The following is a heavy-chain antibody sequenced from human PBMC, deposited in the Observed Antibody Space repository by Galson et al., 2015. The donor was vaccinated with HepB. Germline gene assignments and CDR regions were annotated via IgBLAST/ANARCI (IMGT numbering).Heavy chain of an antibody. CDR3: ARDVGRNYFDN. V-gene: IGHV4-31*03. CDR2: IYHSGNT. J-gene: IGHJ4*02. D-gene: IGHD3-10*01. Sequence: LSLTCTVSGGSISSGGYYWSWIRQQPGTGLEWIGYIYHSGNTDYNPSLRSRVTISVDTSKNQFSLRLNSVTAADTAVYYCARDVGRNYFDNWGQGTLVPVSS. CDR1: GGSISSGGYY.